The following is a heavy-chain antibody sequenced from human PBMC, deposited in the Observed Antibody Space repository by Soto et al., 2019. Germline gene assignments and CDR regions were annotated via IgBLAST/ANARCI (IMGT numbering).Heavy chain of an antibody. J-gene: IGHJ4*02. CDR1: RGNFSNFI. CDR3: ARAGAYEDPHVCAY. V-gene: IGHV1-69*01. CDR2: IIPMFGTG. Sequence: QVQLVQSGAEVKKPGSSVKVSCKASRGNFSNFIFTWVRQAPGQGLEWMGGIIPMFGTGNYAHQFQGRVTITADELTSTVYMELSSLRSEDTATYYCARAGAYEDPHVCAYWGQGTLVTVSS. D-gene: IGHD5-12*01.